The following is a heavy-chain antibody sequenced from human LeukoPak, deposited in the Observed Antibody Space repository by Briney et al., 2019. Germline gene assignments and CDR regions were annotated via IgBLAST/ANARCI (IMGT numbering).Heavy chain of an antibody. Sequence: SETLSLTCTVSGGSISSYYWSWIRQPPGKGLEWIGYIYYSGSTNYNPSLKSRATISIDTSKNQFSLKLNSVTAADTAVYYCAREGGGYYDPFDNWGQGTLVTVSS. CDR1: GGSISSYY. J-gene: IGHJ4*02. CDR2: IYYSGST. CDR3: AREGGGYYDPFDN. D-gene: IGHD1-26*01. V-gene: IGHV4-59*01.